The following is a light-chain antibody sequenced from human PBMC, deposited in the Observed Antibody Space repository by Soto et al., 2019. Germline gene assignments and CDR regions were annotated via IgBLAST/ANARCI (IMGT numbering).Light chain of an antibody. CDR1: QSVSITY. Sequence: EIVLTQSPGTLSLSPGERATLSCRASQSVSITYLAWYQQKPGQAPRLLIYGTSSRATGIPDRFSGSGSATDFTLTISRLEPEDFAVYYCQQYGSSPTFGQGTKVDIK. J-gene: IGKJ1*01. V-gene: IGKV3-20*01. CDR2: GTS. CDR3: QQYGSSPT.